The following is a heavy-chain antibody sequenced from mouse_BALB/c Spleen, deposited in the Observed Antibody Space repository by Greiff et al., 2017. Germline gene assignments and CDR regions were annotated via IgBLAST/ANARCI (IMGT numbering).Heavy chain of an antibody. CDR1: GFSLTGYG. Sequence: VQLKESGPGLVAPSQSLSITCTVSGFSLTGYGVNWVRQPPGKGLEWLGMIWGDGSTDYNSALKSRLSISKDNSKSQVFLKMNRLQTDDTARYYCAREGVRVYAMDYWGQGTSVTVSS. CDR2: IWGDGST. D-gene: IGHD2-14*01. J-gene: IGHJ4*01. CDR3: AREGVRVYAMDY. V-gene: IGHV2-6-7*01.